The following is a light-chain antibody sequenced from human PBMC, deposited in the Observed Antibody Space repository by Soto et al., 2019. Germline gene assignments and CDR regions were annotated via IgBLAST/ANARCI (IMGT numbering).Light chain of an antibody. CDR2: DVS. CDR1: SSDVGGYNY. V-gene: IGLV2-14*01. Sequence: QSALTQPASVSGSPGQSIAISCTGASSDVGGYNYVSWYQQHPGKAPRLMIYDVSNRPSGVSDRFSGSKSGNTASLTISGLQAEDEAEYYCSSYTSSSTYVFGTGTEVTVL. CDR3: SSYTSSSTYV. J-gene: IGLJ1*01.